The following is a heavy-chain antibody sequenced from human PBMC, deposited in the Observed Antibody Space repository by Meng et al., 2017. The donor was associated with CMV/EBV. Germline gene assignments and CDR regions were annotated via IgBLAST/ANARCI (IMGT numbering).Heavy chain of an antibody. CDR2: LFSGGTT. V-gene: IGHV3-53*05. D-gene: IGHD2-2*01. Sequence: GESLKISCAASGLSVSSNLMSWVRQAPGKGLEWVSVLFSGGTTNYADSVKGRFTISRDSSQNTLYLQMDSLRAEDTAVYYCARDSTPIHYGMDVWGQGTTVTVSS. CDR1: GLSVSSNL. CDR3: ARDSTPIHYGMDV. J-gene: IGHJ6*02.